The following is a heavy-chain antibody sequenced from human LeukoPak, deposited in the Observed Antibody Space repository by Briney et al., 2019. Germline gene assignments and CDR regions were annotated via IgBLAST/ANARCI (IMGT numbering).Heavy chain of an antibody. V-gene: IGHV3-48*04. CDR1: GITFSTYT. CDR3: ARGSTVLMEGLDP. CDR2: ISSSSSTT. Sequence: GGSLRLSCAASGITFSTYTMNWVRQAPGKGLEWISYISSSSSTTYYTDSVKGRFTISRDNTKNSLYLEMNSLRAEDTAVYYCARGSTVLMEGLDPWGQGTLVTVSS. D-gene: IGHD2-8*01. J-gene: IGHJ5*02.